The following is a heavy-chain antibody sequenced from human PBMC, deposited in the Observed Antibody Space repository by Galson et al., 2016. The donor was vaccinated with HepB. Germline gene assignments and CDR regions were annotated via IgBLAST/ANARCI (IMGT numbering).Heavy chain of an antibody. CDR2: VYSGGST. V-gene: IGHV3-53*01. J-gene: IGHJ4*02. Sequence: SLRLSCAVSGFTVSTNYMSWVRQAPGKGLVWVSVVYSGGSTYYADSVKGRFTISRDNSKNTLYLQMNSLRAEDTAVYYCARDSYSGSGSYDYWGQGTLVTVSS. D-gene: IGHD3-10*01. CDR1: GFTVSTNY. CDR3: ARDSYSGSGSYDY.